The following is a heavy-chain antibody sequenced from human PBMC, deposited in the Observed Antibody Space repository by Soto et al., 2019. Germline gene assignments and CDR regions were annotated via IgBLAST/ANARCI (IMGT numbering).Heavy chain of an antibody. Sequence: PSETLSLTCAVSGGYRVSGGYSWSWIRQPPGKGLEWSGTAYRRGSTYYAPSLKSRVTISRDLSKSQFALNLNSVTAADTAAYPSARVAGSGWYDAWGQETMVTVSS. J-gene: IGHJ5*02. CDR2: AYRRGST. D-gene: IGHD6-19*01. CDR3: ARVAGSGWYDA. V-gene: IGHV4-30-2*01. CDR1: GGYRVSGGYS.